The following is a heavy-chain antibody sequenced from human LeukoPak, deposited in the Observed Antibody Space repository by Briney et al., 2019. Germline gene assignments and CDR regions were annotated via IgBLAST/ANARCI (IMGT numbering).Heavy chain of an antibody. CDR2: ISFDGTNK. CDR1: GFPFRSYA. CDR3: ARERGAGLLWFGEFTH. Sequence: GGSLRLSCEASGFPFRSYAMHWVRQAPSKGLEWVAVISFDGTNKKYADSVKGRFTISRDSSKNSVYLRMNSLKFEDTAVYFCARERGAGLLWFGEFTHWGQGILVSVSS. D-gene: IGHD3-10*01. V-gene: IGHV3-30-3*01. J-gene: IGHJ4*02.